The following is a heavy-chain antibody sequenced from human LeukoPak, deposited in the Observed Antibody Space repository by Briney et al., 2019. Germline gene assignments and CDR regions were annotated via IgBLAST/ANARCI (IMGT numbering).Heavy chain of an antibody. V-gene: IGHV1-18*01. J-gene: IGHJ6*02. CDR1: GYTFNSYG. CDR2: ISAYNGNT. Sequence: ASVTVSCKASGYTFNSYGISWVRQAPGQGLEWIGWISAYNGNTNYAQKLQGRVTMTTDTSTSTAYMELRSLRSDDTAVYYCARDRLWFGLNGKESYYYYYGMDVWGQGTTVTVSS. CDR3: ARDRLWFGLNGKESYYYYYGMDV. D-gene: IGHD3-10*01.